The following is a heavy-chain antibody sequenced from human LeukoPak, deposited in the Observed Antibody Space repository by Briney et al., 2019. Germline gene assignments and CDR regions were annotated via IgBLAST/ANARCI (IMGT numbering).Heavy chain of an antibody. CDR3: AKRGGYCSSGTCYGGFDY. D-gene: IGHD2-15*01. V-gene: IGHV3-23*01. Sequence: PGTSLRLSCVASGFTFSSFAMSWVRQAPGKGLAWVSAIGSTASRTYYADSAKGRFTISRDNSKNTLYLQMNSLRAEDTAVYSCAKRGGYCSSGTCYGGFDYWGQGTLVTVSS. CDR2: IGSTASRT. CDR1: GFTFSSFA. J-gene: IGHJ4*02.